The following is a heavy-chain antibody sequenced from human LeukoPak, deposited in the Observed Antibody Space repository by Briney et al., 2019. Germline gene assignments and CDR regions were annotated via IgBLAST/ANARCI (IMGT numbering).Heavy chain of an antibody. Sequence: SETLDLTCDVYGGSFSGYYWSWIRKPPGKGLEWIGEVSHSGSTNYNPSLKSRVTISVDTSKNQFSLKLTSVTAADAALYYCARVLTGYSEGSIDYWGQGILVTVSS. CDR3: ARVLTGYSEGSIDY. CDR2: VSHSGST. J-gene: IGHJ4*02. V-gene: IGHV4-34*01. D-gene: IGHD3-9*01. CDR1: GGSFSGYY.